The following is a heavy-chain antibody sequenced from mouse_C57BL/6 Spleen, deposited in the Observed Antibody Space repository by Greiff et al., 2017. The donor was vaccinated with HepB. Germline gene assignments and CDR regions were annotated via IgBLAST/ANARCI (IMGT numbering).Heavy chain of an antibody. V-gene: IGHV3-6*01. CDR2: ISYDGSN. Sequence: EVKLQESGPGLVKPSQSLSLTCSVTGYSITSGYYWNWIRQFPGNKLEWMGYISYDGSNNYNPSLKNRISITRDTSKNQFFLKLNSVTTEDTATYYCARDQGYYGSDAMDDWGQGTSVTVSS. CDR3: ARDQGYYGSDAMDD. D-gene: IGHD1-1*01. CDR1: GYSITSGYY. J-gene: IGHJ4*01.